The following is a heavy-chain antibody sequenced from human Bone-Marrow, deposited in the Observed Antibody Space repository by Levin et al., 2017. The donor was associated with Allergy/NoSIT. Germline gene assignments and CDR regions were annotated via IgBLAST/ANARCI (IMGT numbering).Heavy chain of an antibody. CDR1: GFRFGNYA. D-gene: IGHD7-27*01. CDR3: AKGNGGNALKDGLEF. CDR2: MSYGASTT. Sequence: GGSLRLSCAASGFRFGNYAMTWVRQAPGKGLEWVSVMSYGASTTFYADSVKGRFTISRDNSKNTLFLQMNSLRVEDTAVYYCAKGNGGNALKDGLEFWGQGTLVTVSA. V-gene: IGHV3-23*01. J-gene: IGHJ4*02.